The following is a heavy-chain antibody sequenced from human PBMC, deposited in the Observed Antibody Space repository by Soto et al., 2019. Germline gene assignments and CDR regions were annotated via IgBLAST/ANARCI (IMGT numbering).Heavy chain of an antibody. Sequence: EVQLVESGGGLVQPGRSLRLSCAASGFTFDDYAMHWVRQAPGKGLEWVSGISWNSGSIGYADSVKGRITISGDNAKNSLYLQLNSPRSEDTALYYCAKDLSEGQWLVRWFDPWGQGTLVIVSS. CDR3: AKDLSEGQWLVRWFDP. V-gene: IGHV3-9*01. D-gene: IGHD6-19*01. CDR2: ISWNSGSI. J-gene: IGHJ5*02. CDR1: GFTFDDYA.